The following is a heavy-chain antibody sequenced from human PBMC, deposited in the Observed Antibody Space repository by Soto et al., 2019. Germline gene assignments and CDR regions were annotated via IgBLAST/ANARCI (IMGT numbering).Heavy chain of an antibody. V-gene: IGHV3-21*01. CDR3: ARGPTYYDFWSQFHYFDY. Sequence: GGSLRLSCAASGFTFSSYSMNWVRQAPGKGLEWVSSISSSSSYIYYADSVKGRFTISRDNAKNSLYLQMNSLRAEDTAVYYCARGPTYYDFWSQFHYFDYWGQGTLVTVSS. CDR2: ISSSSSYI. CDR1: GFTFSSYS. D-gene: IGHD3-3*01. J-gene: IGHJ4*02.